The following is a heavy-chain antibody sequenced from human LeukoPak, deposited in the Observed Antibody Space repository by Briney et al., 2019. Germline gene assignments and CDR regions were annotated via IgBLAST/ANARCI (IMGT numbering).Heavy chain of an antibody. CDR3: ARVGSWDAFDI. CDR2: ITSNGDRT. D-gene: IGHD1-26*01. J-gene: IGHJ3*02. V-gene: IGHV3-64*01. CDR1: GFTFSNSA. Sequence: GGSLRLSCAASGFTFSNSAMHWVRQAPGKGPEYVSAITSNGDRTYYANSVKGRFTISRDNSKNTLYLQMGSLRAENMAVYYCARVGSWDAFDIWGQGTMVTVSS.